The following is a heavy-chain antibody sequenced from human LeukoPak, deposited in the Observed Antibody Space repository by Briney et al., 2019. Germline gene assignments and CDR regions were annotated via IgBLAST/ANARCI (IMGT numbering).Heavy chain of an antibody. D-gene: IGHD6-19*01. CDR2: INHSGST. J-gene: IGHJ4*02. CDR1: AFIFSGHW. V-gene: IGHV4-34*08. CDR3: ATRYSSGWYRGVFFDY. Sequence: GSLRLSCEGSAFIFSGHWMNWVRQPPGKGLERIGEINHSGSTNYNPSLKSRVTISVDTSKNQFSLKLSSVTAADTAVYYCATRYSSGWYRGVFFDYWGQGTLVTVSS.